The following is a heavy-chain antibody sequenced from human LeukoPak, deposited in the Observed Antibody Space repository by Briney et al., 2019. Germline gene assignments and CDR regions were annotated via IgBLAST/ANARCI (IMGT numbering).Heavy chain of an antibody. CDR3: AKDGRSGSYYFDY. Sequence: GRSLRLSCAASGFTFSSYGMHWVRQAPGKGLEWVAVISYDGSNKYYADSVKGRFTISRDNSKNTLYLQMNSLRAEDTAVYYCAKDGRSGSYYFDYWGQGTLVTVSS. CDR1: GFTFSSYG. J-gene: IGHJ4*02. V-gene: IGHV3-30*18. D-gene: IGHD1-26*01. CDR2: ISYDGSNK.